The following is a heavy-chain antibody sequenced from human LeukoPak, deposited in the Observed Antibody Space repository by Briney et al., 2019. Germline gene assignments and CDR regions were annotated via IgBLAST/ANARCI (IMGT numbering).Heavy chain of an antibody. J-gene: IGHJ4*02. CDR1: GGSISSGGYY. CDR3: ARVPPAAIPEIFDY. V-gene: IGHV4-31*03. D-gene: IGHD2-2*02. CDR2: IYYSGST. Sequence: PSQTLSLTCTVSGGSISSGGYYWSWIRQHPGKGLEWIGYIYYSGSTNYNPSLKSRVTISVDTSKNQFSLKLSSVTAADTAVYYCARVPPAAIPEIFDYWGQGTLVTVSS.